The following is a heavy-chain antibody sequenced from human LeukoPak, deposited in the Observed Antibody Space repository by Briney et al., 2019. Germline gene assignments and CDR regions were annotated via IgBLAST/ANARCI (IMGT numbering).Heavy chain of an antibody. CDR2: INHSGST. Sequence: PSETLSLTCAVYGGSFSGYYWSWIRQPPGKGLEWIGEINHSGSTNYNPSLKSRVTISVDTSKNQFSLKLSSVTAADTAVYYCARGVRGYSYGLPYYYYYMDVWGKGTTVTVSS. D-gene: IGHD5-18*01. V-gene: IGHV4-34*01. CDR3: ARGVRGYSYGLPYYYYYMDV. J-gene: IGHJ6*03. CDR1: GGSFSGYY.